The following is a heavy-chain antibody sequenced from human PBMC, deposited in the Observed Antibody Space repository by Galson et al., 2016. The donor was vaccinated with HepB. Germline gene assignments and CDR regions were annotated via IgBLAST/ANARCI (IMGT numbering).Heavy chain of an antibody. CDR3: ARLLTSSSWYGWFDP. J-gene: IGHJ5*02. Sequence: SLRLSCAASGFNFRTYAMNWVRQAPGKGLEWVSSISSGSSYIYYADSVEGRFTISRDNAKNSLYLQMNSLRAEDTALYYCARLLTSSSWYGWFDPWGQGTLVTLSS. D-gene: IGHD6-13*01. V-gene: IGHV3-21*01. CDR2: ISSGSSYI. CDR1: GFNFRTYA.